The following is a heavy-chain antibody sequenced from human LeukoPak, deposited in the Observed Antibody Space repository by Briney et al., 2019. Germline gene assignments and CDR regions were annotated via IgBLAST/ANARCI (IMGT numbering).Heavy chain of an antibody. CDR1: GFNFKNYW. Sequence: GGSLRLSCVASGFNFKNYWMNWVRQAPGKGLVWVSRIKGDGNSSTYADSVKGRFTISRDNAKNTLYLQMNSLRVEDTGIYYCSTDQLMIRGVRPLSVYYYIDDWGIGAEVIVSS. CDR2: IKGDGNSS. J-gene: IGHJ6*03. D-gene: IGHD3-10*01. V-gene: IGHV3-74*03. CDR3: STDQLMIRGVRPLSVYYYIDD.